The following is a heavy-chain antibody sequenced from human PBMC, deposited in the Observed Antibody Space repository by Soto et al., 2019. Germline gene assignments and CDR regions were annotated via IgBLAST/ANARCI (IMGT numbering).Heavy chain of an antibody. V-gene: IGHV3-74*01. D-gene: IGHD3-16*02. CDR3: ARGGGDYVWGSYRYTYFDY. CDR1: GFTFSSYW. CDR2: INSDGSST. Sequence: GGSLRLSCAASGFTFSSYWMHWVRQAPGKGLVWVSRINSDGSSTSYADSVKGRFTISRDNAKNTLYLQMNSLRAEDTAVYYCARGGGDYVWGSYRYTYFDYWGQGTLVTVSS. J-gene: IGHJ4*02.